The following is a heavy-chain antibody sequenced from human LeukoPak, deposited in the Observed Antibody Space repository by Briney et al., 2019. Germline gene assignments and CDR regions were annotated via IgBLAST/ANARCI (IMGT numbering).Heavy chain of an antibody. Sequence: PGGSLRLSCAASGFTFSSYWMSWVRQAPGKGLEWVANIKQDGSEKYYVDSVKGRFTISRDNAKNSLYLQMNSLRAEDTAVYYCARERCGYCSGGSCYDYWGQGTLVTVSS. V-gene: IGHV3-7*01. J-gene: IGHJ4*02. CDR1: GFTFSSYW. D-gene: IGHD2-15*01. CDR2: IKQDGSEK. CDR3: ARERCGYCSGGSCYDY.